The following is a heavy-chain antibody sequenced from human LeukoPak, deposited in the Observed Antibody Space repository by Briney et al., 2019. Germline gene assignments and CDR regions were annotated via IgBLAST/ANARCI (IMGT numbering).Heavy chain of an antibody. J-gene: IGHJ6*03. CDR1: GFTFTSRT. D-gene: IGHD6-6*01. Sequence: EGSLRLSCAASGFTFTSRTRSWVRQAPGKGLEWVSDIRGSGENTYYADSVKGRFTISRDNSKNTLYLQMNSLRAEDTAVYYCAKRSIAARRNYYYMDVWGKGTTVTVSS. V-gene: IGHV3-23*01. CDR3: AKRSIAARRNYYYMDV. CDR2: IRGSGENT.